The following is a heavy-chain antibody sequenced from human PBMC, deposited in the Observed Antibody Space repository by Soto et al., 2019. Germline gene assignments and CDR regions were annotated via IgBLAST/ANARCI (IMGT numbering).Heavy chain of an antibody. D-gene: IGHD4-17*01. J-gene: IGHJ5*02. CDR3: ASWGLRSPNWFDP. Sequence: QVQLVESGGGVVQPGRSLRLSCAASGFTFSSYAMHWVRQAPGKGLEWVAVISYDGSNKYYADSVKGRFTISRDNSKNPLYLQRNSLRAEDTAVYYCASWGLRSPNWFDPWGQGTLVTVSS. V-gene: IGHV3-30-3*01. CDR1: GFTFSSYA. CDR2: ISYDGSNK.